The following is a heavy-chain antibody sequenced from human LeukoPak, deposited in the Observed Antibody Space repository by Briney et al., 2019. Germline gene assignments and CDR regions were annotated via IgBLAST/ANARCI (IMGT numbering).Heavy chain of an antibody. CDR3: ARGRGRHIAAVTAVDY. CDR1: GGSFSGYY. D-gene: IGHD2-21*02. V-gene: IGHV4-34*01. Sequence: PSETLSHTCAVYGGSFSGYYWSWIRQPPGKGLEWIGEINHSGSTNYNPSLKSRVTISVDTSKNQFSLKLSSVTAADTAVYYCARGRGRHIAAVTAVDYWGQGTLVTVSS. CDR2: INHSGST. J-gene: IGHJ4*02.